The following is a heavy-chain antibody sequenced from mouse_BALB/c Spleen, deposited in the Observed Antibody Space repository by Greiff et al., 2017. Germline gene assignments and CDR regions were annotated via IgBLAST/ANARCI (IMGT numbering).Heavy chain of an antibody. CDR2: IYPGNGDT. V-gene: IGHV1-12*01. J-gene: IGHJ3*01. CDR1: DYTFTSYN. D-gene: IGHD2-10*02. Sequence: LQQPGAELVKPGASVKMSCKASDYTFTSYNMHWVKQTPGQGLEWIGAIYPGNGDTSYNQKFKGKATLTADKSSSTAYMQLSSLTSEDSAVYYCAMYGNRWFAYWGQGTLVTVSA. CDR3: AMYGNRWFAY.